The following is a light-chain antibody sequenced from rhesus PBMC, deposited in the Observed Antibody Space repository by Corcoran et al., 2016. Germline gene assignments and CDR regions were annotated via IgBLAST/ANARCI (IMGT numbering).Light chain of an antibody. Sequence: DIQMTQSPSSLSASVGDIVTITCHVSQGINSWLAWYQQKPGKAPKPLIYADLHLQSRVPSRFSGSASGRDYSLTISSLQPEDVGTCYCQHGYGTPPFTFGPGTKLDIK. J-gene: IGKJ3*01. CDR3: QHGYGTPPFT. CDR1: QGINSW. V-gene: IGKV1-19*01. CDR2: ADL.